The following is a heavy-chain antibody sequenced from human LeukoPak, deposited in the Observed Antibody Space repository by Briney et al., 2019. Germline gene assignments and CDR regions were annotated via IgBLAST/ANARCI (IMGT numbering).Heavy chain of an antibody. D-gene: IGHD4/OR15-4a*01. Sequence: SETLSLTCTVSGGSISSYYWSWIRQPPGKGLKWIGYIYYSGSTNYNPSLKSRVTISVDMSKYQFSLKLSSVTAADTAMYYCARRQKLRGPRAGDALDIWGQGTMVTVSS. J-gene: IGHJ3*02. CDR2: IYYSGST. CDR1: GGSISSYY. CDR3: ARRQKLRGPRAGDALDI. V-gene: IGHV4-59*08.